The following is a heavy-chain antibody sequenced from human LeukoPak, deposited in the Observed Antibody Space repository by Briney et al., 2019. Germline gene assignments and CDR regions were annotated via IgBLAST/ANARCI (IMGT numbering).Heavy chain of an antibody. CDR3: ARPETQYSSGLDGFDI. J-gene: IGHJ3*02. Sequence: PGGSLRLSCAASGFTFSTYWMHWVRQAPGKGLVWVSRINSDGSRTTYTDSVKGRFTICRDNAKNTLYLQMNSLRTGDTAVYYCARPETQYSSGLDGFDIWGQGTMVTVSS. V-gene: IGHV3-74*01. CDR2: INSDGSRT. CDR1: GFTFSTYW. D-gene: IGHD6-19*01.